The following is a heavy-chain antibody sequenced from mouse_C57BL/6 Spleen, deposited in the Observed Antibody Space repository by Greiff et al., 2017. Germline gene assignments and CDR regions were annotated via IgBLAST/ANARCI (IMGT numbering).Heavy chain of an antibody. CDR2: INPSTGGT. CDR3: ARGDSSGLPFDY. CDR1: GYSFTGYY. Sequence: VQLQQSGPELVKPGASVKISCKASGYSFTGYYMNWVKQSPEKSLEWIGEINPSTGGTTYNQKFKAKATLTVDKSSSTAYMQLKSLTSEDSAVYYCARGDSSGLPFDYWGQGTTLTVSS. D-gene: IGHD3-2*02. J-gene: IGHJ2*01. V-gene: IGHV1-42*01.